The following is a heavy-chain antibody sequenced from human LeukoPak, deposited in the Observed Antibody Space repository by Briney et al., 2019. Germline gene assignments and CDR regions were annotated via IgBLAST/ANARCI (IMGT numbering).Heavy chain of an antibody. V-gene: IGHV1-69*05. CDR3: ARGWTVTTDYYYYYMDV. CDR1: GGTFSSYA. D-gene: IGHD4-17*01. Sequence: SVKVSCKASGGTFSSYAISWVRQAPGQGLEWMGGIIPIFGTANYAQKFQGRVTITTDESTSTAYLELSSLRSEDTAVYYCARGWTVTTDYYYYYMDVWGKGTTVTVSS. J-gene: IGHJ6*03. CDR2: IIPIFGTA.